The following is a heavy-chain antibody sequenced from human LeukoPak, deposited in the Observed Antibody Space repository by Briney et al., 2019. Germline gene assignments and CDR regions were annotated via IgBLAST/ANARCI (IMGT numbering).Heavy chain of an antibody. V-gene: IGHV3-30*02. CDR2: IRYDGSNK. CDR1: GFTFSSYG. Sequence: GGSLRLSCAASGFTFSSYGMHWVRQAPGKGLEWVAFIRYDGSNKYYADSVKGRFTISRDNSKNTLYLQMNSLRAEDTAVYYCAKEGYCSGGSCYSPYYFDYWSQGTLVTVSS. D-gene: IGHD2-15*01. CDR3: AKEGYCSGGSCYSPYYFDY. J-gene: IGHJ4*02.